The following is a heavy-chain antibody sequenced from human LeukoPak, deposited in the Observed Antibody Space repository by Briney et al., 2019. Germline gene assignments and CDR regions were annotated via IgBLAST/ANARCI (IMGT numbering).Heavy chain of an antibody. D-gene: IGHD3-9*01. CDR1: GFTFSSYW. CDR3: ARDRRYGLRYFDAAQDV. J-gene: IGHJ6*02. CDR2: IKQDGSEK. V-gene: IGHV3-7*01. Sequence: GGSLRLSWPASGFTFSSYWMSWVRQAPGKGLEWVANIKQDGSEKYYVDSVKGRFTISRDNAKNSLYLQMNSLRAEDTAVYYCARDRRYGLRYFDAAQDVWGQGTTVTVSS.